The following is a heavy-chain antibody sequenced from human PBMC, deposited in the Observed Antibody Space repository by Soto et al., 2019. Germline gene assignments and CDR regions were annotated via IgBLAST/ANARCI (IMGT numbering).Heavy chain of an antibody. D-gene: IGHD5-12*01. V-gene: IGHV1-69*12. Sequence: QVQLVQSGAEVKKPGSSVKVSCKASGGTYSIYAVSWVRQAPGQGLEWMGGIIPIIGTINYAQRFQGRITITGDESTTXXXXXXXXXKSEDTAVYYCARDLGSGYDPGDYWGQGTLVTVSS. CDR1: GGTYSIYA. CDR3: ARDLGSGYDPGDY. J-gene: IGHJ4*02. CDR2: IIPIIGTI.